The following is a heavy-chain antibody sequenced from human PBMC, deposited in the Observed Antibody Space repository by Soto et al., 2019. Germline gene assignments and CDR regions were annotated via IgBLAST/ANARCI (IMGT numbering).Heavy chain of an antibody. V-gene: IGHV1-58*01. CDR3: AAREGLYGLNFDY. D-gene: IGHD3-10*01. CDR2: IVVGSGNT. J-gene: IGHJ4*02. CDR1: GFTFTSSA. Sequence: SVXVSCKASGFTFTSSAVQWVRQARGQRLEWIGWIVVGSGNTNYAQKFQERVTITRDMSTSTAYMELSSLRSEDTAVYYCAAREGLYGLNFDYWGQGTLVTVSS.